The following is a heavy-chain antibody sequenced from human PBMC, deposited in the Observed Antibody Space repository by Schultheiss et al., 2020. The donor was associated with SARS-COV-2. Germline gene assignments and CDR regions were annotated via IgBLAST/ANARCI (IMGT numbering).Heavy chain of an antibody. CDR2: IKQDGSEK. Sequence: GGSLRLSCAASGFTFSSYWMSWVRQAPGKGLEWVANIKQDGSEKYYVDSVKGRFTISRDNSKNTLYLQMNSLRAEDTAVYYCAKRPYGSGSYPDYWGQGTLVTVSS. D-gene: IGHD3-10*01. V-gene: IGHV3-7*01. J-gene: IGHJ4*02. CDR1: GFTFSSYW. CDR3: AKRPYGSGSYPDY.